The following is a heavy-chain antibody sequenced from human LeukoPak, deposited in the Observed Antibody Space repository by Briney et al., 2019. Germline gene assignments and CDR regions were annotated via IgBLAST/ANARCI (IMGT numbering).Heavy chain of an antibody. V-gene: IGHV4-59*01. J-gene: IGHJ5*01. CDR3: AREGRFSGLFES. CDR2: IFPSGST. D-gene: IGHD3-3*01. CDR1: GGSISGSY. Sequence: ASETLSLTCAVSGGSISGSYWSWIRQSPGKGLEWIGYIFPSGSTDYNPSLKSRITMSTDTSKNHFSLNLTSLTAADTAVYFCAREGRFSGLFESWGLGALVTVSS.